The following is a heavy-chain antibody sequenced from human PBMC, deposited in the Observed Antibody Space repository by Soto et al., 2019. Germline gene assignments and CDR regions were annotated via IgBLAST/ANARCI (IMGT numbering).Heavy chain of an antibody. CDR2: INHVGGT. Sequence: SETLSLTCAVYGGFLSGSYWTWIRQPPGKGLEWIGEINHVGGTNYNPSLKSRVTMSVDTSQNQFSLRLISVTAADTAMYFCVRIRYQLPSSVLWLDPWGQGTPVTVSS. V-gene: IGHV4-34*01. CDR3: VRIRYQLPSSVLWLDP. CDR1: GGFLSGSY. J-gene: IGHJ5*02. D-gene: IGHD3-16*01.